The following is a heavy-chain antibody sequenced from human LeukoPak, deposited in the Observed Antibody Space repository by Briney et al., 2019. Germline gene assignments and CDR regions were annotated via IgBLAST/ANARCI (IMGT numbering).Heavy chain of an antibody. Sequence: GGSLRLSCAASGFTFSSYGMHWVRQAPGKGLEWVAVISYDGSNKYYADSVKGRFTISRDNSKDTLYLQMNSLRAEDTAVYYCAKDRSTLYDSSGYYPAYWGQGTLVTVSS. V-gene: IGHV3-30*18. J-gene: IGHJ4*02. CDR3: AKDRSTLYDSSGYYPAY. D-gene: IGHD3-22*01. CDR1: GFTFSSYG. CDR2: ISYDGSNK.